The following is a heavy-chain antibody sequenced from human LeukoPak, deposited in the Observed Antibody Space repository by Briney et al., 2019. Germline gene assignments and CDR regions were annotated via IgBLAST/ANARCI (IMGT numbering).Heavy chain of an antibody. V-gene: IGHV3-20*04. CDR1: GFTFDDYG. CDR2: INWNGGST. D-gene: IGHD3-10*01. J-gene: IGHJ6*02. CDR3: ARGPLTIEYNAMDV. Sequence: GGSLRLSCAASGFTFDDYGMSWVRQAPGKGLEWVSGINWNGGSTGYADSVKGRFTISRDNAKNSLYLQMNSLRAEDTALYYCARGPLTIEYNAMDVWGQGTTVTVSS.